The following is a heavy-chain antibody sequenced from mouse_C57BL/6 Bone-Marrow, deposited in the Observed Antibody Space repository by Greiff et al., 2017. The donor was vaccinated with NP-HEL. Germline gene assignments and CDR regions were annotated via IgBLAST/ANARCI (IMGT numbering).Heavy chain of an antibody. J-gene: IGHJ1*03. D-gene: IGHD1-1*01. CDR3: TRDHCDGSILWDFDY. CDR1: GYTFTDYE. Sequence: QVQLKQSGAELVRPGASVTLSCKASGYTFTDYEMHWVKQTPVHGLEWIGAIDPETGGTAYNQKFKGKAILTADKSSSTAYMELRSLTSEDSAVFYCTRDHCDGSILWDFDYWGTGTTVTVSS. CDR2: IDPETGGT. V-gene: IGHV1-15*01.